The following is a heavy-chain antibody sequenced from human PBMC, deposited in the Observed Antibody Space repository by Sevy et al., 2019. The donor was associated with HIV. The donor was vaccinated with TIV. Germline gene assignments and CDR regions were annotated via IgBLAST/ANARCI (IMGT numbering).Heavy chain of an antibody. D-gene: IGHD2-15*01. CDR2: ISYDGSNK. Sequence: GGSLRLSCAASGFTFSSYAMHWVRQAPGKGLEWVAVISYDGSNKYYADSVKGRFTISRDNSKNTLYLQMNSLRAEDTAVYYCAKDDLVVAAGGAFDYWGQGTLVTVSS. J-gene: IGHJ4*02. V-gene: IGHV3-30-3*01. CDR1: GFTFSSYA. CDR3: AKDDLVVAAGGAFDY.